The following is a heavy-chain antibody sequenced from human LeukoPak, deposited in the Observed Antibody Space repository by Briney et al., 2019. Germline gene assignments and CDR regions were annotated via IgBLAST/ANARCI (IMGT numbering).Heavy chain of an antibody. CDR2: IKQDGSEK. V-gene: IGHV3-7*05. CDR1: GFNFSDYY. CDR3: ARGVSGWYYFDY. D-gene: IGHD6-19*01. J-gene: IGHJ4*02. Sequence: PGGSLRLSCAASGFNFSDYYMTWIRQAPGKGLEWVANIKQDGSEKYYVDSVKGRFTISRDNAKNSLYLQMNSLRAEDTAVYYCARGVSGWYYFDYWGQGTLVTVSS.